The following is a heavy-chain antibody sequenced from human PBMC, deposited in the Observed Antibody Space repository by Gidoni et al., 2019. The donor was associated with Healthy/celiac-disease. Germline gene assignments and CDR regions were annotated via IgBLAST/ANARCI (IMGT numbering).Heavy chain of an antibody. Sequence: QVQLVQSGAEVKKPGASVKVSCKASGYTFTSYYMHWVRQAPGQGLEWMGIINPSGGSTSYAQKFQGRVTMTRDTSTSTVYMELSSLRSEDTAVYYCARDDGYSVTMVRGVIGYWGQGTLVTVSS. V-gene: IGHV1-46*01. CDR3: ARDDGYSVTMVRGVIGY. CDR2: INPSGGST. CDR1: GYTFTSYY. J-gene: IGHJ4*02. D-gene: IGHD3-10*01.